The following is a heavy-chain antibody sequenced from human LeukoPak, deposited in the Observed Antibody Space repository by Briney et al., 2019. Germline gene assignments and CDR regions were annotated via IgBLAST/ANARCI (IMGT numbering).Heavy chain of an antibody. Sequence: GGSLRLSCATSGFTFRRSGVHWVRQAPGKGLEWVALMSSDGINTYYADSVKGRFTVSRDSSKDTLYLQMNGLRADDTAIYYCAKDHSGSGRAFEYWGQGTLVTVSS. CDR1: GFTFRRSG. J-gene: IGHJ4*02. D-gene: IGHD2-15*01. CDR3: AKDHSGSGRAFEY. CDR2: MSSDGINT. V-gene: IGHV3-30*04.